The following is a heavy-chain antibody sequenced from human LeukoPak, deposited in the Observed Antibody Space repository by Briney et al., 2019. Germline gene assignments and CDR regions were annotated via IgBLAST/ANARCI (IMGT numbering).Heavy chain of an antibody. CDR2: ISYDGSNK. V-gene: IGHV3-30*04. J-gene: IGHJ4*02. CDR1: GFTFTNYA. D-gene: IGHD2-21*01. Sequence: GGSLRLSCAASGFTFTNYAMSWVRQAPGKGLEWVAVISYDGSNKYYADSVKGRFTISRDNSKNTLYLQMKSLRAEDTAVYYCARDLGGDSIAFDYWGQGTLVTVSS. CDR3: ARDLGGDSIAFDY.